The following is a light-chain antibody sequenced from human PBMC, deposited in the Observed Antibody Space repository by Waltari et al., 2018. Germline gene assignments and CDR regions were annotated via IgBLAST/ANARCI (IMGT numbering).Light chain of an antibody. V-gene: IGKV4-1*01. CDR1: QSLLYSSNNKNS. J-gene: IGKJ3*01. CDR3: QQYYITPPVT. CDR2: WAS. Sequence: IVMTQSPDYLAVSLGERATLNCKYSQSLLYSSNNKNSLAWYQQKPGQPPKLLIYWASTRESGVPERFSGSGSGTEFTLTISSLQAEDVAVYYCQQYYITPPVTFGPGTKVDIK.